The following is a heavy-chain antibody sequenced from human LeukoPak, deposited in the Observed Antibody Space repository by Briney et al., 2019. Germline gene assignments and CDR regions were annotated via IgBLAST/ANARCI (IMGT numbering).Heavy chain of an antibody. J-gene: IGHJ4*02. V-gene: IGHV4-34*01. D-gene: IGHD6-13*01. CDR1: GGSFSGYY. CDR2: INHSGST. Sequence: SETLSLTCAVYGGSFSGYYWSWIRQPPGKGLEWIGEINHSGSTNYNPSLKSRVTISVDTSKNQFSLKLSSVTAADTAVYYCARSPSSFGYRGQGTLVTVSS. CDR3: ARSPSSFGY.